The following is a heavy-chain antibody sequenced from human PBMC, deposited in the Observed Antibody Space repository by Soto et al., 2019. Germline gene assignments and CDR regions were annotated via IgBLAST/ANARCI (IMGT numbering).Heavy chain of an antibody. CDR2: IIPIFTTT. V-gene: IGHV1-69*13. J-gene: IGHJ4*02. Sequence: GASVKVSCKASGGTFSNSAIAWVRQAPGQGLEWLGMIIPIFTTTNYAQKFKDRLTISADGSTSTAYMELSGLKSEDTAVYFCARPSGLLGQYSALVDYWGQGTLVTVSS. D-gene: IGHD6-6*01. CDR1: GGTFSNSA. CDR3: ARPSGLLGQYSALVDY.